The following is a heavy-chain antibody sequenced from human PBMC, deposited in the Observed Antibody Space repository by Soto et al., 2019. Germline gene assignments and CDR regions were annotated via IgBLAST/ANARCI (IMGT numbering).Heavy chain of an antibody. J-gene: IGHJ4*02. Sequence: PGGSLRLSCAASGFTFTSYWMTWVRKAPGKGLEWVASIHQDGSEKHFVDSVKGRFTISRDNAENSLYLRMNSLRAEDTSMYYCARVWNGGRFDYWGQGTLVAVSS. D-gene: IGHD1-1*01. CDR1: GFTFTSYW. CDR2: IHQDGSEK. CDR3: ARVWNGGRFDY. V-gene: IGHV3-7*01.